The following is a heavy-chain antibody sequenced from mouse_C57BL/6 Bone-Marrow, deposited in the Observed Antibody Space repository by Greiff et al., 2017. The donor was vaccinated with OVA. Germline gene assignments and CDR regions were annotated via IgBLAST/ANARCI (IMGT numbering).Heavy chain of an antibody. D-gene: IGHD2-4*01. J-gene: IGHJ4*01. Sequence: VQLQQPAAELVKPGASVKLSCKASGYTFTSYWMQWVKQRPGQGLEWIGEIDPSDSYTNYNQKFKGKATLTVDTSSSTAYMQLSSLTSEDSAVYYCAIDYDYAMDYWGQGTSVTVSS. V-gene: IGHV1-50*01. CDR1: GYTFTSYW. CDR2: IDPSDSYT. CDR3: AIDYDYAMDY.